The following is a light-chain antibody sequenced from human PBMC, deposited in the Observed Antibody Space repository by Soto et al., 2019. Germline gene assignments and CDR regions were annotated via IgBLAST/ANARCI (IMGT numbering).Light chain of an antibody. CDR1: SSDVGGYKF. Sequence: QPVLAQPPSASGSPGQSVTISCTGTSSDVGGYKFVFWYQHHPGKAPKLMIYEVSKRPSGVPDRFSGSKAGNTASLTVSGLQAGDEADYYCSSYAGSNTVVFGGGTKLTVL. J-gene: IGLJ2*01. V-gene: IGLV2-8*01. CDR3: SSYAGSNTVV. CDR2: EVS.